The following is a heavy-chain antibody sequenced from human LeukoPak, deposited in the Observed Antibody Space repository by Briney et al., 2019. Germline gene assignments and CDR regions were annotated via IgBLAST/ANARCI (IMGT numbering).Heavy chain of an antibody. J-gene: IGHJ4*02. D-gene: IGHD6-6*01. CDR2: IYTSGST. Sequence: SETLSLTCTVSGGSISSYYWSWIRQPAGKGLEWIGPIYTSGSTNYNPSLKSRVTISVDTSKNQFSLKLSSVTAADTAVYYCARRRASYSSSSFRIARNYYFDYWGQGTLVTVSS. V-gene: IGHV4-4*07. CDR1: GGSISSYY. CDR3: ARRRASYSSSSFRIARNYYFDY.